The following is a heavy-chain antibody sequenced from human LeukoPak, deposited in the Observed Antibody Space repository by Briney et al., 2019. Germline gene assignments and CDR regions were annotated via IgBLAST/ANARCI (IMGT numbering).Heavy chain of an antibody. CDR3: ASGVIIATAGSLDY. J-gene: IGHJ4*02. D-gene: IGHD6-13*01. V-gene: IGHV3-21*01. CDR1: GFTFSSYS. CDR2: IGTGSSYK. Sequence: GGSLRLSCAASGFTFSSYSMNWVRQAPGKGLVWVSSIGTGSSYKNYVDSVRGRFTISRDNAKNSLYLQMNSLRAEDTAVYYCASGVIIATAGSLDYWGQGTLVTVSS.